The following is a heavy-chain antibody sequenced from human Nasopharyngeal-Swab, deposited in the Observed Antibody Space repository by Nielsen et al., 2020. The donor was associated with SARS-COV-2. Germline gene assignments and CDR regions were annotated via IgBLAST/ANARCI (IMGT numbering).Heavy chain of an antibody. CDR1: GFTFSSYA. CDR2: ISYDGSNK. D-gene: IGHD6-13*01. J-gene: IGHJ6*02. CDR3: ARGEAAADFYYYGMDV. V-gene: IGHV3-30-3*01. Sequence: GESLKISCAASGFTFSSYAMHWVRQAPGKGLEWVAVISYDGSNKYYADSVKGRFTISRGNSKNTLYLQMNSLRAEDTAVYYCARGEAAADFYYYGMDVWGQGTTVTVSS.